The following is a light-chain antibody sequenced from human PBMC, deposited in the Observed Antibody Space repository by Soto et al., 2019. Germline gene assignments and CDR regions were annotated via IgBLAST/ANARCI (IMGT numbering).Light chain of an antibody. V-gene: IGKV1-39*01. CDR1: QSISHY. CDR2: AAS. CDR3: QQSYSAPRT. Sequence: DIQMTQSPSSLSASVQDRVTITGRASQSISHYLNWYQQKPGTAPKLLIYAASSLQSGVPSRFSGSGSGTDFSLTISGLQPGDFATYYCQQSYSAPRTFGQGTKLGIK. J-gene: IGKJ2*01.